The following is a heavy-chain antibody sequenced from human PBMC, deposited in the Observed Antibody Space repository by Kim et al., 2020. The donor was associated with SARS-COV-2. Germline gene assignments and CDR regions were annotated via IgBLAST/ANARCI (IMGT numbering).Heavy chain of an antibody. V-gene: IGHV4-39*01. Sequence: PSLKSRDTISVDTSKNQVGLKLSSVTAADTAVYYCARHPPSYYGSSYFDYWGQGTLVTVSS. CDR3: ARHPPSYYGSSYFDY. D-gene: IGHD3-10*01. J-gene: IGHJ4*02.